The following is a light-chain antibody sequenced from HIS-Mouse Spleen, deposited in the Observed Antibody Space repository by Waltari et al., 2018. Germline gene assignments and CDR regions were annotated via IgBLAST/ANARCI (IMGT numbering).Light chain of an antibody. J-gene: IGLJ1*01. V-gene: IGLV2-11*01. Sequence: QSALTQPRSASGSPGQSVPISCTGTSSDVGGYNYVPWYQQHPGKAPKLMIYDVSKRPSGVPDRFSGSKSGNTASLTISGLQAEDEADYYCCSYAGSYRVFGTGTKVTVL. CDR1: SSDVGGYNY. CDR2: DVS. CDR3: CSYAGSYRV.